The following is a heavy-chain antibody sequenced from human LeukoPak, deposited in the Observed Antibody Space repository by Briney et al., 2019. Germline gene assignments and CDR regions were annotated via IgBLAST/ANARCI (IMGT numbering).Heavy chain of an antibody. V-gene: IGHV4-34*01. J-gene: IGHJ6*02. CDR3: ARGWGYCSSTSCYTPYYYYYGMDV. CDR1: GGSFSGYY. D-gene: IGHD2-2*02. CDR2: INHSGST. Sequence: SETLSLTCAVYGGSFSGYYWSWIRQPPGKGLEWIGEINHSGSTNYNPSLKSRVTISVDTSKNQFSLKLSSVTAADTAVYYCARGWGYCSSTSCYTPYYYYYGMDVWGQGTTVTVSS.